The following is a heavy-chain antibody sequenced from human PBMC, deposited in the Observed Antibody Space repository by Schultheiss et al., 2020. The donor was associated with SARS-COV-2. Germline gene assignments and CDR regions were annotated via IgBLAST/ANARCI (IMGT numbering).Heavy chain of an antibody. CDR1: GFTFSSYG. V-gene: IGHV3-33*01. D-gene: IGHD2-21*02. Sequence: GVSLRLSCAASGFTFSSYGMHWVRQAPGKGLEWVAVIWYDGSNKYYADSVKGRFTISRDNSKNTLYLQMNSLRAEDTAVYYCARPSVVTARSWYFDLWGRGTLVTVSS. CDR2: IWYDGSNK. CDR3: ARPSVVTARSWYFDL. J-gene: IGHJ2*01.